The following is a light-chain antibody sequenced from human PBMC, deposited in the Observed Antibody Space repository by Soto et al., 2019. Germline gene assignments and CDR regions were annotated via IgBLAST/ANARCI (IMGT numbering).Light chain of an antibody. CDR2: KAS. CDR3: HQYSDYPWT. J-gene: IGKJ1*01. V-gene: IGKV1-5*03. Sequence: IQMTQSPSTLSAFVGDRVTITCRASQSIGSGLAWYQQKPGKGPRLLIYKASRLESGVPSRFSGSGSGTEFTLTISSLQPDELATYFCHQYSDYPWTFGQGPKVEIK. CDR1: QSIGSG.